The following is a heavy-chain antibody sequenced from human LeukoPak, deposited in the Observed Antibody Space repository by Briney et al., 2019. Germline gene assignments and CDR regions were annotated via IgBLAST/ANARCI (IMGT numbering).Heavy chain of an antibody. V-gene: IGHV3-48*03. CDR3: ARVSRVAGDYYYFDF. J-gene: IGHJ4*02. D-gene: IGHD6-19*01. CDR2: ISSSGATV. CDR1: GFTFSNYE. Sequence: QPGGSLRLSCAASGFTFSNYEMTWVRQAPGKGLEWVSYISSSGATVYYTDSVKGRFTISRDNAKNSLYLQVNSLRAEDTAVYYCARVSRVAGDYYYFDFSGQGTLVTVSS.